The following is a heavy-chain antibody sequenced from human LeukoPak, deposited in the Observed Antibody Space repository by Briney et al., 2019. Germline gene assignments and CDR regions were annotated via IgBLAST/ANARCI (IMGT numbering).Heavy chain of an antibody. Sequence: GGSLRLSCAASGFTFSGSAMHWVRQASGKGLEWVGLIRTKANTYATAYAASVTGRFTISRDDSKTTSYLQMNSLKTEDTALYFCTTSYSGNSWYDWFGPWGQGTLVTVSS. CDR2: IRTKANTYAT. J-gene: IGHJ5*02. V-gene: IGHV3-73*01. D-gene: IGHD6-13*01. CDR1: GFTFSGSA. CDR3: TTSYSGNSWYDWFGP.